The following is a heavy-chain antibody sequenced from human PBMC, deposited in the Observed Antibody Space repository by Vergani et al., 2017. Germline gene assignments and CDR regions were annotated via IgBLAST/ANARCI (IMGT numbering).Heavy chain of an antibody. Sequence: QVQLQQWGAGLLKPSETLSLTCAVYGGSFSGDYWSWIRQPPGKGLEWIGEINHSGSTNYNPSLKSRVTISVDTSKNQFSLKLSSVTAADTAVDYCARRDIVVVPAANPLDVWGEGTTVTVSS. V-gene: IGHV4-34*01. CDR3: ARRDIVVVPAANPLDV. CDR2: INHSGST. CDR1: GGSFSGDY. J-gene: IGHJ6*04. D-gene: IGHD2-2*01.